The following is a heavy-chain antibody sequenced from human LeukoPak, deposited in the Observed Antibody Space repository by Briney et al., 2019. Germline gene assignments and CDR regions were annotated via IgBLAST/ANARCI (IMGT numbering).Heavy chain of an antibody. CDR2: INYSGST. CDR3: ATGVPAALDAFDI. D-gene: IGHD2-2*01. Sequence: SETLSLTCTVSGVSISSYYWSWIRQPPGKGLEWVGYINYSGSTNYNPSLKSRVTISVDTSKNQFSLKLSSVTAADTAVYYCATGVPAALDAFDIWSQGTMVTVSS. J-gene: IGHJ3*02. CDR1: GVSISSYY. V-gene: IGHV4-59*01.